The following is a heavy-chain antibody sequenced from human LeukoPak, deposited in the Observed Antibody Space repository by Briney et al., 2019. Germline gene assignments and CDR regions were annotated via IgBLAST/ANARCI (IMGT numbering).Heavy chain of an antibody. CDR2: IDYNGGSG. D-gene: IGHD3-3*01. V-gene: IGHV3-23*01. J-gene: IGHJ6*03. CDR3: AKGYYDWFRYMDV. CDR1: GFTLSSYE. Sequence: GGSLRLSCTVSGFTLSSYEMSWIHQAPGKGLEWVSSIDYNGGSGHYADSVKGRFTISRDNSNNTLFLHLNSLRGEDTAVYYCAKGYYDWFRYMDVWGNGTTVTVSS.